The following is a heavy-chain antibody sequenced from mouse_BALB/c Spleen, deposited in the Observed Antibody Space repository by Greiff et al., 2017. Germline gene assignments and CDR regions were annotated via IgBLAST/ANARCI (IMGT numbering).Heavy chain of an antibody. Sequence: EVKLMESGGGLVQPGGSLKLSCAASGFTFSSYTMSWVRQTPEKRLEWVAYISNGGGSTYYPDTVKGRFTISRDNAKNPLYLQMSSLKSEDTAMYYCARHGTLGSWFAYWGQGTLVTVSA. CDR2: ISNGGGST. V-gene: IGHV5-12-2*01. CDR1: GFTFSSYT. D-gene: IGHD3-1*01. CDR3: ARHGTLGSWFAY. J-gene: IGHJ3*01.